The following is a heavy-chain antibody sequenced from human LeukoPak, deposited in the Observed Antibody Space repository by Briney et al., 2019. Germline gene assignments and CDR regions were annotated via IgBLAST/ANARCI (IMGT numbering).Heavy chain of an antibody. CDR1: GGSISSSSYY. J-gene: IGHJ4*02. V-gene: IGHV4-39*07. CDR2: IYYSGST. D-gene: IGHD2-2*01. CDR3: ARESDCSSTSCPRDY. Sequence: PSETLSLTCTVSGGSISSSSYYWGWIRQPPGKGLEWIGSIYYSGSTYYNPSLKSRVTISVDTSKNQFSLKLSSVTAADTAVYYCARESDCSSTSCPRDYWGQGTLVTVSS.